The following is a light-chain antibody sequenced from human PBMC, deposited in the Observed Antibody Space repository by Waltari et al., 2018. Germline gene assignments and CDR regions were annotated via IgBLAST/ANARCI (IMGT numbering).Light chain of an antibody. CDR1: SSNIGSPYN. CDR2: DDS. Sequence: QSVLTQPPSVSGAPGQRVTIPCTGSSSNIGSPYNVHWYQQLPGTAPKLLIYDDSHRPSGVPDRFSGTRSGTSASLAITGLRAEDEAEYYCQSYDSGLIGVVFGGGTKVTVL. CDR3: QSYDSGLIGVV. V-gene: IGLV1-40*01. J-gene: IGLJ3*02.